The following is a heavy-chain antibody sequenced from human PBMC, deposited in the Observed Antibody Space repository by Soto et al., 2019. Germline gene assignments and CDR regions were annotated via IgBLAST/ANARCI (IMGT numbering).Heavy chain of an antibody. CDR2: IDPSDSQT. CDR1: GYSFAGYW. Sequence: GESLKISCKGSGYSFAGYWFTWVRQKPGKGLEWMGRIDPSDSQTYYSPSFRGHVTIPVTKSITTVFLQWSSLRASDTAMYYCARQIYDSDTGPNFQYYFDSWGQGTTVTVSS. V-gene: IGHV5-10-1*01. D-gene: IGHD3-22*01. CDR3: ARQIYDSDTGPNFQYYFDS. J-gene: IGHJ4*02.